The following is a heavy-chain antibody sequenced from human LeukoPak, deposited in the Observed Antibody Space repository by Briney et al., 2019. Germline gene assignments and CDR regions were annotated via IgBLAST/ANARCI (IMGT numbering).Heavy chain of an antibody. CDR3: ARYQLLRGDFDY. V-gene: IGHV4-34*01. CDR1: GGSFSGYY. J-gene: IGHJ4*02. Sequence: PSETLSLTCAVYGGSFSGYYWSWIRQPPGKGLEWIGEINHSGSTNYNPSLKSRVTISVDTSKNQFSLKLSSVTAADTAVYYCARYQLLRGDFDYWGQGTLVTVSS. D-gene: IGHD2-2*01. CDR2: INHSGST.